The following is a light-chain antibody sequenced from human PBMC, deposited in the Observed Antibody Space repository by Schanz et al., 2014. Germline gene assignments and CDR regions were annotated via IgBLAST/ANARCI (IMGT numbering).Light chain of an antibody. Sequence: QSALTQPPSASGSPGQSVTISCTGTSSDVGGYNYVSWYQQHPGKAPKLMIYEVSERPSGVPDRFSGSKSGTSASLAISGLRSEDEADYYCAAWDDSLSTFFVFGTGTKLTVL. J-gene: IGLJ1*01. CDR2: EVS. CDR1: SSDVGGYNY. V-gene: IGLV2-8*01. CDR3: AAWDDSLSTFFV.